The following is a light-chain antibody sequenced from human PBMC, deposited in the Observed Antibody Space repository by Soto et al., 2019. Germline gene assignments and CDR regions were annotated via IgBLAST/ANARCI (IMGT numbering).Light chain of an antibody. CDR1: SSNIGSNT. J-gene: IGLJ3*02. V-gene: IGLV1-44*01. CDR3: ATWDDSLNAWL. CDR2: NNN. Sequence: QLVLTQPPSASGTPGQRVTISCSGSSSNIGSNTVSWYQQLPGTAPKLLIYNNNQWPSGVPDRFSGSKSGTSASLAISGLQSEDEADYYCATWDDSLNAWLFGGGTKVTVL.